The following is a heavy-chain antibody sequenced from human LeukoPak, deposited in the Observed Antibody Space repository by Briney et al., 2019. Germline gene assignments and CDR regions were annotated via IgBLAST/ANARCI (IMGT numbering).Heavy chain of an antibody. J-gene: IGHJ4*02. CDR1: GFTFSSYA. Sequence: SGGSLTLSCAASGFTFSSYAMHWVRQAPGKGLEWVAVISYDGSNKYYPDSVKGRFSISRDNAKNTLYLQMNSLRAEDTAVYYCASNPAGTYYFDYWGQGTLVTVSS. CDR3: ASNPAGTYYFDY. V-gene: IGHV3-30*04. CDR2: ISYDGSNK. D-gene: IGHD6-19*01.